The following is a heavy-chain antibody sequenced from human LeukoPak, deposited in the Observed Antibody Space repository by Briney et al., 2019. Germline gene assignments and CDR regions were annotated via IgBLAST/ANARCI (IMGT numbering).Heavy chain of an antibody. CDR3: ILAAAGPAY. J-gene: IGHJ4*02. D-gene: IGHD6-13*01. Sequence: GGSLRLSCAASGFSFSSYSMSWVRQAPGKGLEWVGRIKSKTDGGTTDYAAPVKGRFTISRDESKDTLYLQMNSLKIEDTAVYYCILAAAGPAYWGQGTLVTVSS. CDR1: GFSFSSYS. V-gene: IGHV3-15*01. CDR2: IKSKTDGGTT.